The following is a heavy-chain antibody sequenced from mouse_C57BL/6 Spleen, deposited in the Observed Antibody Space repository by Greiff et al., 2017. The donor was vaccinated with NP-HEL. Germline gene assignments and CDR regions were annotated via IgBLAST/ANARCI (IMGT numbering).Heavy chain of an antibody. CDR3: AAAPITTMVATDY. J-gene: IGHJ2*01. D-gene: IGHD1-1*01. CDR2: INPNNGGT. Sequence: VQLQQSGPELVKPGASVKISCKASGYTFTDYYMNWVKQSHGKSLEWIGDINPNNGGTSYNQKFKGKATLTVDKSSSTAYMELSSLTSQDCAVYYCAAAPITTMVATDYWGQGTTLTVSS. V-gene: IGHV1-26*01. CDR1: GYTFTDYY.